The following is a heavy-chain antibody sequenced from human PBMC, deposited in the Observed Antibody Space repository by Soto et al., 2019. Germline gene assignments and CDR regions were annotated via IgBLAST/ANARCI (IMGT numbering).Heavy chain of an antibody. D-gene: IGHD5-12*01. Sequence: ASETLSLTCTVSAGSLSSSSYYWGWLRQPPGKGLEWIGSIYYSGNTYYNPPLKSRVTISVDTSKNQFSLKLSSVTAADTAVYYCARRKRGYSGYGFDYWGQGTLVTVSS. V-gene: IGHV4-39*07. CDR2: IYYSGNT. CDR3: ARRKRGYSGYGFDY. J-gene: IGHJ4*02. CDR1: AGSLSSSSYY.